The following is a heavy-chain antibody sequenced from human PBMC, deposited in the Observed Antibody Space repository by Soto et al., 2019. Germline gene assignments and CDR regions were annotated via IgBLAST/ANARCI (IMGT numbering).Heavy chain of an antibody. Sequence: SETLSLTCAVYGGSFSGYYWSWIRQPPGKGLEWIGEINHSGSTNYNPSLKSRVTISVDTSKNQFSLKLSSVTAADTAVYYCARGPAMVRGVIDYWGQGTLVTVSS. CDR3: ARGPAMVRGVIDY. CDR2: INHSGST. D-gene: IGHD3-10*01. CDR1: GGSFSGYY. V-gene: IGHV4-34*01. J-gene: IGHJ4*02.